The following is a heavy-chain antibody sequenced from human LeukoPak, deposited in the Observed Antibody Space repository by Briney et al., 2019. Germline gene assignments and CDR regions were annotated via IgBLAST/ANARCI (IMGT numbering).Heavy chain of an antibody. J-gene: IGHJ6*02. CDR3: ARDGWYYYGMDV. V-gene: IGHV4-61*01. CDR1: GGSVSSGSYY. Sequence: SETLSLTCTVSGGSVSSGSYYWSWIRQPPGKGLAWIGYIYYSGSTNYNPSLKSRVTISVDTSKNQFSLKLSSVTAADTAVYYCARDGWYYYGMDVWGQGTTVTVSS. D-gene: IGHD3-10*01. CDR2: IYYSGST.